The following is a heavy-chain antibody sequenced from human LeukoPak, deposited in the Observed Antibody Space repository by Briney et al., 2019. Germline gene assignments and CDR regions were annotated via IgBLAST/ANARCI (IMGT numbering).Heavy chain of an antibody. D-gene: IGHD1-26*01. CDR2: IHNGGSST. J-gene: IGHJ4*02. CDR1: GLTFSSYG. Sequence: GGSLRLSCAASGLTFSSYGMTWVRQAPGKGLEWVSSIHNGGSSTYYADSVKGRFTISRDNSKNTLYLQMNSLRAEDTAVYFCASGCMGSVGAYFGYWGQGTLVTVSS. V-gene: IGHV3-23*01. CDR3: ASGCMGSVGAYFGY.